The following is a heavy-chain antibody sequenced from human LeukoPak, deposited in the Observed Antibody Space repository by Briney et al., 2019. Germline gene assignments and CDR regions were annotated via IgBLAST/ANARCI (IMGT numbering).Heavy chain of an antibody. Sequence: GASVKVSCKASGYTFTSYYMHWVRQAPGQGLEWMGIINPSGGSTSYAQKFQGRVTMTRDMSTSTVYMELNSLRSEDTAVYYCAIPYRDGSGSDYWGQGTLVTVSS. CDR1: GYTFTSYY. D-gene: IGHD3-10*01. CDR2: INPSGGST. J-gene: IGHJ4*02. V-gene: IGHV1-46*01. CDR3: AIPYRDGSGSDY.